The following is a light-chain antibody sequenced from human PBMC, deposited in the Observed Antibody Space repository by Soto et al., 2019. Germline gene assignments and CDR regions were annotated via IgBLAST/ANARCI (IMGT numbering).Light chain of an antibody. CDR1: QSVSNN. CDR3: QQNSISPLT. V-gene: IGKV3D-15*01. CDR2: AAS. Sequence: EIVLTQSPATLSVSLGERATLSCRASQSVSNNLTWYQQKPGQAPRLLIYAASTRASGIPARFSGSGSETEFALTISTLQSEDFAIYYCQQNSISPLTFGGGTKVDIK. J-gene: IGKJ4*01.